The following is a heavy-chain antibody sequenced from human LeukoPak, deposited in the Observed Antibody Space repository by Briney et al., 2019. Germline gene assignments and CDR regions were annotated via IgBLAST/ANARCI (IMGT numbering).Heavy chain of an antibody. D-gene: IGHD1-20*01. CDR1: GFTFSSYE. CDR2: ISSSGSTI. Sequence: GGSLRLSCAASGFTFSSYEMNWVRQAPGKGLEWVSYISSSGSTIYYADSVKGRFTISRDNSKNTLYLQMNSLRAEDTAVYYCARSPYNWNDVFDYWGQGTLVTVSS. CDR3: ARSPYNWNDVFDY. J-gene: IGHJ4*02. V-gene: IGHV3-48*03.